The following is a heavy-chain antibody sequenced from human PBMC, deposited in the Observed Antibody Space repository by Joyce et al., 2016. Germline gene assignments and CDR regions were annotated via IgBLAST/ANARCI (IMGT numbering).Heavy chain of an antibody. J-gene: IGHJ4*02. CDR1: GFAFSAYG. V-gene: IGHV3-33*01. Sequence: QLLESGGGVVQPGRSLRLSCAASGFAFSAYGMHWGHQAPGKGLEWVAFIWYDGSNKYYADSVKGRFTISRDNSKNTLYLQMNSLRAEDTAVYYCARDRRWGDYFFDYWGQGTLVTVSS. D-gene: IGHD3-16*01. CDR3: ARDRRWGDYFFDY. CDR2: IWYDGSNK.